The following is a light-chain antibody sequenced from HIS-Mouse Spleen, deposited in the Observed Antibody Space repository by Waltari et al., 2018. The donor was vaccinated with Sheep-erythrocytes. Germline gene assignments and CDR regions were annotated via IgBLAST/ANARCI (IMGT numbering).Light chain of an antibody. V-gene: IGLV2-14*03. CDR1: SSDVGGYYY. J-gene: IGLJ1*01. CDR3: CSYAGSYNHV. CDR2: DVS. Sequence: QSALTQPASVSGSPGQSITISCTGTSSDVGGYYYVPWYQQHPGKAPKLMIYDVSNRPSGVSNRFSGSKSGNTASLTISGLQAEDEADYYCCSYAGSYNHVFATGTKVTVL.